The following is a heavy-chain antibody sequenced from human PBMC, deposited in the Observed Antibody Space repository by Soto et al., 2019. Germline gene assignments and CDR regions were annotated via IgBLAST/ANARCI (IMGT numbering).Heavy chain of an antibody. V-gene: IGHV3-23*01. CDR2: VSGGGGST. J-gene: IGHJ4*02. CDR1: GFTFSSDG. D-gene: IGHD1-1*01. Sequence: GAVRLSCAAAGFTFSSDGMSWVRQAPGKGVEWVSAVSGGGGSTYYADSVKGRFTISRDNSKNTLYLQMNRLRAEDTAVSYCPRPEPRHPYNIHDHWAQGTLVTVSS. CDR3: PRPEPRHPYNIHDH.